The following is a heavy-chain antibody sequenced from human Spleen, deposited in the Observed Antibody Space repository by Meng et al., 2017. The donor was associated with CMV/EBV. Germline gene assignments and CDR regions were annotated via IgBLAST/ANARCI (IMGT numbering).Heavy chain of an antibody. J-gene: IGHJ4*02. Sequence: GSLRLSCAVYGGSFSGYYWSWIRQPPGKGLEWIGSIYYSGSTYYNPSLKSRVTISVDTSKNQFSLKLSSVTAADTAVYYCARDGATVVTPVDYWGQGTLVTVSS. D-gene: IGHD4-23*01. CDR2: IYYSGST. V-gene: IGHV4-34*01. CDR3: ARDGATVVTPVDY. CDR1: GGSFSGYY.